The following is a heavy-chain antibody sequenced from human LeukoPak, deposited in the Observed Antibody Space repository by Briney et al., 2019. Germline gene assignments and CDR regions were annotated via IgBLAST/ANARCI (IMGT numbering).Heavy chain of an antibody. Sequence: GGSLRLSCAASGFIFSDYGMSWVRQAPGKGLEWVSAVSGSGGNTFYADSVKGRFTISRDNSKNTLYLQMNSLRAEDTAVYYCAKDSGYHYFDYWGQGTLVTVSS. V-gene: IGHV3-23*01. CDR2: VSGSGGNT. CDR3: AKDSGYHYFDY. CDR1: GFIFSDYG. J-gene: IGHJ4*02. D-gene: IGHD5-12*01.